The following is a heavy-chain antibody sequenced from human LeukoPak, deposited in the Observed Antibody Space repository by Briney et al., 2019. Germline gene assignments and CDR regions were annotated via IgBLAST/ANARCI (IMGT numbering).Heavy chain of an antibody. Sequence: GGSLRLSCAASGFTFDDYAMHWVRQAPGKGLEWVSGISWNSGSIGYADSVKGRFTISRDNAKNSLYLQMNSLRAEDTALYYCAKDVVAYYGMDVWGQGTTVTVS. CDR3: AKDVVAYYGMDV. CDR1: GFTFDDYA. D-gene: IGHD2-15*01. CDR2: ISWNSGSI. V-gene: IGHV3-9*01. J-gene: IGHJ6*02.